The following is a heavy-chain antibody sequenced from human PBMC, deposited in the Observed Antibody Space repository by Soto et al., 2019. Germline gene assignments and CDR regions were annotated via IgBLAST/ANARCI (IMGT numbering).Heavy chain of an antibody. CDR3: AHRPRGYSYHFDY. CDR1: GFSLSTRGVG. J-gene: IGHJ4*02. CDR2: NYWDNAE. D-gene: IGHD5-18*01. Sequence: QITLKESGPTLVNPTQTLTLTCTFSGFSLSTRGVGVGWIRQPPGKALEWLALNYWDNAEGYSPSLKSRLTITKDTSKSQVVLTITNMDPVDTATYYCAHRPRGYSYHFDYWGQGTLVTVSP. V-gene: IGHV2-5*02.